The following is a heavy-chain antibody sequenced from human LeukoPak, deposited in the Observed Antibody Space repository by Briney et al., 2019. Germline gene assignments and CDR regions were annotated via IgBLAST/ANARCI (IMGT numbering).Heavy chain of an antibody. CDR2: IYTSGST. J-gene: IGHJ5*02. V-gene: IGHV4-61*02. Sequence: SETLSLTCTVSGGSISSGSYYWSWIRQPAGKGLEWIGRIYTSGSTNYNPSLKSRATISVDTSKNQFSLKLSSVTAADTAVYYCARAGDCSSTSCYRGGWFDPWGQGTLVTVSS. CDR1: GGSISSGSYY. CDR3: ARAGDCSSTSCYRGGWFDP. D-gene: IGHD2-2*02.